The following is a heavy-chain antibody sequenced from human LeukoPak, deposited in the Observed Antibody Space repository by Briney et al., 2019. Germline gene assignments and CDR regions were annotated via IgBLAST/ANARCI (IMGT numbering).Heavy chain of an antibody. CDR3: ARVQLGIDY. D-gene: IGHD1-1*01. CDR1: GYTFTGYY. V-gene: IGHV1-69*13. CDR2: IIPIFGTA. Sequence: TSVKVSCKASGYTFTGYYMHWVRQAPGQGLEWMGGIIPIFGTANYAQKFQGRVTITADESTSTAYMELSSLRSEDTAVYYCARVQLGIDYWGQGTLVTVSS. J-gene: IGHJ4*02.